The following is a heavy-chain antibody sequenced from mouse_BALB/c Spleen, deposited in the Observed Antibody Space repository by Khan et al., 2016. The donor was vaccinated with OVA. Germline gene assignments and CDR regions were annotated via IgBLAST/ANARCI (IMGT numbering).Heavy chain of an antibody. V-gene: IGHV5-6*01. D-gene: IGHD1-1*01. J-gene: IGHJ3*01. CDR3: ARLAYFYDSEGFAY. CDR2: VSTGGHYT. Sequence: EVQGVESGGDVVKPGGSLKLSCAASGFTFSTYGMSWVRQTPDKRLEWVATVSTGGHYTYYPDTVKGRFTISREHDKDTLYLQMSSLKSEDTAMFYCARLAYFYDSEGFAYWGQGTLVTVSA. CDR1: GFTFSTYG.